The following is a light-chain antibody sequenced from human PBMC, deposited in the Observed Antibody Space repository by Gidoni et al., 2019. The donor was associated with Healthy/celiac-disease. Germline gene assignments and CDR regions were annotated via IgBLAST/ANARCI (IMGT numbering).Light chain of an antibody. CDR1: ALPKQY. CDR2: KDS. J-gene: IGLJ2*01. CDR3: QSADSSGTPVV. V-gene: IGLV3-25*03. Sequence: SSELTQPPSVSVSPGQTARITCSGDALPKQYAYWYQQKPGQAPVLMIYKDSERPSGSPERFSGSSSGTTVTLTISGVQAEDEADYYCQSADSSGTPVVFGGGTKLTVL.